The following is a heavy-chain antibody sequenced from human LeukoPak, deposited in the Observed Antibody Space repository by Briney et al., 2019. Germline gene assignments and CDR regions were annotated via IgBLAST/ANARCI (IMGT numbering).Heavy chain of an antibody. CDR3: AKEVDYYDSSGYTIYYYYYGMDV. CDR2: ISYDGSNK. J-gene: IGHJ6*02. CDR1: GFTFSSYW. D-gene: IGHD3-22*01. Sequence: GGSLRLSCAASGFTFSSYWMSWVRQAPGKGLEWVAVISYDGSNKYYADSVKGRFTISRDNSKNTLYLQMNSLRAEDTAVYYCAKEVDYYDSSGYTIYYYYYGMDVWGQGTTVTVSS. V-gene: IGHV3-30*18.